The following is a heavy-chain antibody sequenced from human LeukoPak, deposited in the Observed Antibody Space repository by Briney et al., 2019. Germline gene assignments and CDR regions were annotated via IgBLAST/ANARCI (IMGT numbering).Heavy chain of an antibody. CDR2: IWYDGSNK. CDR3: ARDNVGGSALERYFDL. Sequence: GGSLRLSCAASGFTFSSYGMHWVRQAPGKGLEWVAVIWYDGSNKYYADSVKGRFTISRDNSKNTLYLQMNSLRAEDTAVYYCARDNVGGSALERYFDLWGRGTLVTVSS. V-gene: IGHV3-33*01. J-gene: IGHJ2*01. D-gene: IGHD2-15*01. CDR1: GFTFSSYG.